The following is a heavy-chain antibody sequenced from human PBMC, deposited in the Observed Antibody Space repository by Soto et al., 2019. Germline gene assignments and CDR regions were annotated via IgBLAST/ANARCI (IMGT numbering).Heavy chain of an antibody. CDR3: ARVSLPIQLSTYGIEYYFDY. J-gene: IGHJ4*02. CDR2: INAGNGNT. D-gene: IGHD5-18*01. CDR1: GYTFTSYA. V-gene: IGHV1-3*01. Sequence: GASVKVSCKASGYTFTSYAMHWVRQAPGQRLEWMGWINAGNGNTKYSQKFQGRVTITRDTSASTAYMELSSLRSEDTAVYYCARVSLPIQLSTYGIEYYFDYWGQGTLVTVSS.